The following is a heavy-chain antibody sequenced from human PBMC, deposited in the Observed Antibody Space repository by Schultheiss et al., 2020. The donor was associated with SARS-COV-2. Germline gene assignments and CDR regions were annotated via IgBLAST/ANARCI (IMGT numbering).Heavy chain of an antibody. V-gene: IGHV4-39*07. J-gene: IGHJ6*02. Sequence: SETLSLTCTVSGGSISSGGYYWSWIRQPPGKGLEWIGEINHSGSTYYNPSLKSRVTISVDTSKNQFSLKLSSVTAADTAVYYCARDGIQLWRYYYYGMDVWGQGTTVTVSS. CDR3: ARDGIQLWRYYYYGMDV. CDR2: INHSGST. D-gene: IGHD5-18*01. CDR1: GGSISSGGYY.